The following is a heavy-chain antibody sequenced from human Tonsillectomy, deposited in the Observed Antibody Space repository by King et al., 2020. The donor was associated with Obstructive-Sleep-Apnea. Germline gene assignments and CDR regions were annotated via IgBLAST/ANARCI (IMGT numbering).Heavy chain of an antibody. CDR2: IISIGSMK. V-gene: IGHV3-11*01. Sequence: QLVQSGGGLVKPGGSLRLSCAASGFTFSDYYMTWIRQAPGKGLEWGSYIISIGSMKYYADSVKGRFSISRDNAKKSLYLQMNSLRAEDTAVYYCASSSGYFDYWGQGTLVTVSS. CDR1: GFTFSDYY. CDR3: ASSSGYFDY. J-gene: IGHJ4*02. D-gene: IGHD3-22*01.